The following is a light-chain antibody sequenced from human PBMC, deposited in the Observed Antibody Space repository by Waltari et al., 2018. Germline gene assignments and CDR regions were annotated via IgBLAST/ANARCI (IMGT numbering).Light chain of an antibody. CDR1: SSDIGGYNY. CDR3: SSYMDSSTLEL. Sequence: QSALTQPASVSGSPGQSIPISCTGTSSDIGGYNYVSWYQQVPGKAPKLRIYDVSNRPSGVSSRFSGSKSGNTASLTISGLQAEDEADYFCSSYMDSSTLELFGGGTSLTVL. V-gene: IGLV2-14*03. J-gene: IGLJ2*01. CDR2: DVS.